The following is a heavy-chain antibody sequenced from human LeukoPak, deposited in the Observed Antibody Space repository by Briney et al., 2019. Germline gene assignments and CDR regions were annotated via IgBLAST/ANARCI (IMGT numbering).Heavy chain of an antibody. Sequence: GGSLRLSCAASGFTFSSYAMSWVRQAPGKGLEWVSAISGSGGSTYYADSVKGRFTISRGNSKNTLYLQMNSLRAEDTAVYYCAKVHYFQNRRYYFDYWGQGTLVTVSS. J-gene: IGHJ4*02. V-gene: IGHV3-23*01. CDR3: AKVHYFQNRRYYFDY. D-gene: IGHD2/OR15-2a*01. CDR2: ISGSGGST. CDR1: GFTFSSYA.